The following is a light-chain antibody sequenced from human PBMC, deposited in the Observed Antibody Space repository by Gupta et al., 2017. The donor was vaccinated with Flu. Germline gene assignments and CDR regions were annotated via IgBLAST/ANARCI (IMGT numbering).Light chain of an antibody. J-gene: IGLJ1*01. CDR2: DVD. V-gene: IGLV2-11*01. CDR3: SAHAGRVNWV. Sequence: SAPTQPRSVSGSPGRSFTISCPGTSHDVGGYNRVSWYEQRPGKAPKLILYDVDGPSAGVPDRFSGSTSGNTASLTISGLQADDEADYYCSAHAGRVNWVFGTGTTVTVL. CDR1: SHDVGGYNR.